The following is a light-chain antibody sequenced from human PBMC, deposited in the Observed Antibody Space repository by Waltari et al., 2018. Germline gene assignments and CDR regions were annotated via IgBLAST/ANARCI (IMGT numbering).Light chain of an antibody. V-gene: IGLV1-47*01. CDR2: KTN. CDR3: ASWDDDVSGVV. J-gene: IGLJ2*01. Sequence: QSVLTQPPSASGSPGQRVSISCSGSGSNIGGNYVYWYQQFPGSAPKVLLYKTNHRPSGVPDRFSGSKSGTSGSLSIIGLRSEDEAEYYCASWDDDVSGVVFGGGTKLTVL. CDR1: GSNIGGNY.